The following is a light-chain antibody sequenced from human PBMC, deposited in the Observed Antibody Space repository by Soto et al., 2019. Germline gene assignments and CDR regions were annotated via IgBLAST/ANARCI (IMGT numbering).Light chain of an antibody. J-gene: IGKJ5*01. CDR2: DAS. CDR3: QHYNTFSIT. V-gene: IGKV1-5*01. CDR1: QSISSW. Sequence: DIQMTHSPSTLSASVGDRVTITFRASQSISSWLAWYQQKPGKAPKLLIYDASSLESGVPSRFSGSGSGTEFTLTISSLQPDDFATYYCQHYNTFSITFGQGTRLEIK.